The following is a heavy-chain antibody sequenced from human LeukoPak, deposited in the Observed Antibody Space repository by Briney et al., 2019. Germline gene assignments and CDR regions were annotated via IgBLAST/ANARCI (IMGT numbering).Heavy chain of an antibody. J-gene: IGHJ4*02. CDR3: ARDGHRMYYYDTSAYRFDY. D-gene: IGHD3-22*01. CDR2: FDPEDGET. V-gene: IGHV1-24*01. CDR1: GYTLTELS. Sequence: ASVKVSCKVSGYTLTELSMHWVRQAPGKGLEWMGGFDPEDGETIYAQKFQGRVTMTEDTSTDTAYMELNSLRSEDTAVYYCARDGHRMYYYDTSAYRFDYWGQGTLVTVSS.